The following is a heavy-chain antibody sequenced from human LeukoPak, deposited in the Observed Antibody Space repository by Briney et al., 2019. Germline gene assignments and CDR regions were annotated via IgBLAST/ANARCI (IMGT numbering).Heavy chain of an antibody. J-gene: IGHJ6*03. CDR3: ARHKGYSYGLYYYYYYMDV. D-gene: IGHD5-18*01. CDR2: IYYSGST. CDR1: GDSISSYY. V-gene: IGHV4-59*08. Sequence: PSETLSLTCTVSGDSISSYYWSWIRQPPGKGLEWIGYIYYSGSTNYNPSLKSRVTISVETSKNQFSLKLSSVTAADTAVYYCARHKGYSYGLYYYYYYMDVWGKGTTVTISS.